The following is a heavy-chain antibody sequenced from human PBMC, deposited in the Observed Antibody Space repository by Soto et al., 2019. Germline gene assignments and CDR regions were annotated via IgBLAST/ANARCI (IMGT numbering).Heavy chain of an antibody. CDR1: GYTFTSYG. V-gene: IGHV1-18*01. D-gene: IGHD6-6*01. J-gene: IGHJ6*02. Sequence: ASVKVSCKASGYTFTSYGISWVRQAPGQGLEWIGWISAYNGNTNYAQKLQGRVTMTTDTSTSTAYMELRSLRSDDTAVYYCARDRSIAARGYYYGMDVWGQGTTVTVSS. CDR3: ARDRSIAARGYYYGMDV. CDR2: ISAYNGNT.